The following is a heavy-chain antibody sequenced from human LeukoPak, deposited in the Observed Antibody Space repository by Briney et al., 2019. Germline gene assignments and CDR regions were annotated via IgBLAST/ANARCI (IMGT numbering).Heavy chain of an antibody. V-gene: IGHV3-23*01. D-gene: IGHD4-17*01. CDR3: ARTMTTLPTHGELDL. Sequence: PGGSLRLSCAASGFTFSSYAMSWVRQAPGKGLEWVSAISGSGGSTYYADSVKGRFTISRDNSKNTLYLQMNSLRAEDTAVYYCARTMTTLPTHGELDLWGQGTQVTVSS. CDR2: ISGSGGST. CDR1: GFTFSSYA. J-gene: IGHJ5*02.